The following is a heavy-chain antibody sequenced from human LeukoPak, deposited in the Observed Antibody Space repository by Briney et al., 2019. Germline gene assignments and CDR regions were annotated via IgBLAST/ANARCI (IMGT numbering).Heavy chain of an antibody. CDR1: GFTFSSYS. CDR3: AKSGGGYCSSTSCPYDY. D-gene: IGHD2-2*01. J-gene: IGHJ4*02. CDR2: ISGSGGST. V-gene: IGHV3-23*01. Sequence: PGGSLRLSCAASGFTFSSYSMNWVRQAPGKGLEWVSAISGSGGSTYYADSVKGRFTISRDNSKNTLYLQMNSLRAEDTAVYYCAKSGGGYCSSTSCPYDYWGQGTLVTVSS.